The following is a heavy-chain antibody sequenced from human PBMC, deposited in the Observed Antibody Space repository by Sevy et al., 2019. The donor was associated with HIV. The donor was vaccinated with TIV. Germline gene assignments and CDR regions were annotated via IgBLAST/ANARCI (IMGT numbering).Heavy chain of an antibody. CDR1: GFTLSSYA. CDR3: VKYRSESRLVFDY. Sequence: GGSLRLSCTASGFTLSSYAMHWVRQAPGKGLEYVSAISSNGGSTYYADSVKGRFTISRDNSKNTLYLQMSSLRAEGTAVYYCVKYRSESRLVFDYWGQGTLVTVSS. J-gene: IGHJ4*02. CDR2: ISSNGGST. V-gene: IGHV3-64D*06. D-gene: IGHD2-2*01.